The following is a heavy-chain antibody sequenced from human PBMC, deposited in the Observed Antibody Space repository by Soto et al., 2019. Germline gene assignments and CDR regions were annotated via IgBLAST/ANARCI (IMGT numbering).Heavy chain of an antibody. J-gene: IGHJ4*02. CDR3: ARELDSGGGDCPYYMDY. D-gene: IGHD2-21*02. V-gene: IGHV1-46*01. Sequence: ASVKVSCTTSGYPFTDYFIHWVRQAPGQGLEWMGIISLYHHSTSYAQKFQGRLTVTADTSTTTVYMDLSSLTSEDSAVYWCARELDSGGGDCPYYMDYWGKGTLVTVYS. CDR1: GYPFTDYF. CDR2: ISLYHHST.